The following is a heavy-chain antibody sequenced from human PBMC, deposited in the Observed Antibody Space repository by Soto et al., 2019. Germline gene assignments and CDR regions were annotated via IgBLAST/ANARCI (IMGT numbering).Heavy chain of an antibody. CDR3: ARDHLWAFDY. CDR2: INGRDGAI. J-gene: IGHJ4*02. D-gene: IGHD3-3*02. V-gene: IGHV3-48*02. CDR1: GFGFSVYS. Sequence: PGGSLRLSCAASGFGFSVYSINFVRQAPGKGLEWVSYINGRDGAINYVDSVKGRFTISIDIAKNSLYLQMNSLRDEDTAVYFCARDHLWAFDYWGQGVLVTVSS.